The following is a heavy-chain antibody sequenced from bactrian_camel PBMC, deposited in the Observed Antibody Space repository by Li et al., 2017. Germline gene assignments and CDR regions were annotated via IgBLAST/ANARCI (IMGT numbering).Heavy chain of an antibody. J-gene: IGHJ4*01. CDR2: IRTGYPYTS. Sequence: DVQLVESGGGSVQAGGSARLSCTTSGYTGGRHCMAWFRQAPGKEREGVASIRTGYPYTSDYADSVKGRFTISVDYGKNIPYLQMDSLKPEDTALYYCAAGWRGGYCVPWADFRYRGQGTQVTVS. V-gene: IGHV3S19*01. D-gene: IGHD2*01. CDR3: AAGWRGGYCVPWADFRY. CDR1: GYTGGRHC.